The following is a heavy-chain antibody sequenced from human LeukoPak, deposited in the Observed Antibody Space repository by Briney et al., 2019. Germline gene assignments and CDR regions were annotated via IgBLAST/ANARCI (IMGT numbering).Heavy chain of an antibody. J-gene: IGHJ4*02. CDR2: IIPILGIA. CDR3: ARAGVTMVRI. CDR1: GGTFSSYA. Sequence: GASVRVSCKASGGTFSSYAISWVRQAPGQGLEWMGRIIPILGIANYAQKLQGRVTIAADKSTSTAYMELSSLRSEDTAVYYCARAGVTMVRIWGQGTLVTVSS. D-gene: IGHD3-10*01. V-gene: IGHV1-69*04.